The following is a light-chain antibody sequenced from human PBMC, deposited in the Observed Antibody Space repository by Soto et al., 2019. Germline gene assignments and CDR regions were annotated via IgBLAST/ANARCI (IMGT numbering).Light chain of an antibody. V-gene: IGKV1-5*01. CDR3: QQYNTFWT. CDR1: QTISSW. Sequence: DIQMTQSPSTLSASVGARVTITCRASQTISSWLAWYQQKPGKAPKFLIYDVSSLESGVPSRFSGSGSGTEFTLTISSLQPDDFATYYCQQYNTFWTFGQGTKVDIK. CDR2: DVS. J-gene: IGKJ1*01.